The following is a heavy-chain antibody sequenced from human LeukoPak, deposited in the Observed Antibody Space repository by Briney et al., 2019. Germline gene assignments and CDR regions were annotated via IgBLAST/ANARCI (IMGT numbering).Heavy chain of an antibody. CDR1: GGSFSGYY. J-gene: IGHJ5*02. CDR2: INHSGST. Sequence: SGTLSLTCAVYGGSFSGYYWSWIRQPPGKGLEWIGEINHSGSTNYNPSLKSRVTISVDTSKNQFSLKLSSVTAADTAVYYCARSAAPLDWFDPWGQGTLVTVSS. V-gene: IGHV4-34*01. CDR3: ARSAAPLDWFDP. D-gene: IGHD2-15*01.